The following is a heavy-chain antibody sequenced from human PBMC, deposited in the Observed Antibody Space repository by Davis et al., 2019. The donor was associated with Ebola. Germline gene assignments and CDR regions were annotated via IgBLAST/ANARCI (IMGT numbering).Heavy chain of an antibody. CDR2: IYYSGST. CDR3: ARAHGNWNRTYYYYGMDV. D-gene: IGHD1/OR15-1a*01. CDR1: GGSISSSSYY. J-gene: IGHJ6*02. V-gene: IGHV4-39*01. Sequence: MPSETLSLTCTVSGGSISSSSYYWGWIRQPPGKGLEWIGSIYYSGSTYYNPSLKSRVTISVDTSKNQFSLKLSSVTAADTAVYYCARAHGNWNRTYYYYGMDVWGQGTTVTVSS.